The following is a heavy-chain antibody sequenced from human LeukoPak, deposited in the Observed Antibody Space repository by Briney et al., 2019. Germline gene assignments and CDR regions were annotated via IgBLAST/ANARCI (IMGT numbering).Heavy chain of an antibody. CDR2: IGSGNSYI. J-gene: IGHJ4*02. CDR1: GFTFSSYS. Sequence: GGSLRLSCAASGFTFSSYSMNWVRQAPGKGLEWVSSIGSGNSYISYADSVKGRFTISRDNAANSLYLQMNSLRAEDTAVYYCARGPSYYYDSSGFYYFDYWGQGTLVTVSS. V-gene: IGHV3-21*01. CDR3: ARGPSYYYDSSGFYYFDY. D-gene: IGHD3-22*01.